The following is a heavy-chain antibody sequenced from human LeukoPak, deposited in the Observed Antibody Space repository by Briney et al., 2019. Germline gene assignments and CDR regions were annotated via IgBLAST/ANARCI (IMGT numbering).Heavy chain of an antibody. Sequence: GASVKVSCKASGYTFTSYGISWVRQAPGQGLEWMGWISAYNGNTNYAQKLQGRVTMTTDTSTSTAYMELRSLRSDDTAVYYCARDHIVVVPAVNGGYYYYGMDVWGQGTTVTVSS. CDR1: GYTFTSYG. CDR2: ISAYNGNT. CDR3: ARDHIVVVPAVNGGYYYYGMDV. D-gene: IGHD2-2*01. V-gene: IGHV1-18*01. J-gene: IGHJ6*02.